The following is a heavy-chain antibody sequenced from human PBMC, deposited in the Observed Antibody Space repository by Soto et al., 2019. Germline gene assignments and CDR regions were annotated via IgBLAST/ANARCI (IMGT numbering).Heavy chain of an antibody. CDR3: ARHHSSTWYSPFDY. V-gene: IGHV1-69*01. CDR1: GGTFSSYA. D-gene: IGHD6-13*01. J-gene: IGHJ4*02. Sequence: QVQLVQSGAEVKKPGSSVKVSCKASGGTFSSYAISWVRQAPGQGLEWMGGIIPFFGKTNYAQKFQDRVTITADESTSTAYMELTSLRSEDTAVYYCARHHSSTWYSPFDYWGQGTLVTVSS. CDR2: IIPFFGKT.